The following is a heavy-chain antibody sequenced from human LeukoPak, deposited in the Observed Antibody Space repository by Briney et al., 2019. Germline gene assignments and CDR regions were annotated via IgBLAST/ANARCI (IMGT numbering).Heavy chain of an antibody. D-gene: IGHD5-12*01. CDR3: ARDPVAFDY. J-gene: IGHJ4*02. V-gene: IGHV1-3*04. CDR2: INTATTET. CDR1: GYTFTNYL. Sequence: GASVKVSCKASGYTFTNYLIHWMRQAPGQSLQWMGWINTATTETKYSQNFQGRVTIARDTSATAAYMELSSLRSEDTAVYFCARDPVAFDYWGQGTLVTVSS.